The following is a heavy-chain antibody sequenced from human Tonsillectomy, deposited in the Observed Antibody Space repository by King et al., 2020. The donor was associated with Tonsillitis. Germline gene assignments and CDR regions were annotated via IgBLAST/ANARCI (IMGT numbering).Heavy chain of an antibody. CDR1: GFTFSNHD. V-gene: IGHV3-21*06. Sequence: VQLVESGGGLVKPGGSLRLSCAASGFTFSNHDMTWVRQAPGKGLEWVSSISSSDYIYYADSVKGRFTVSRDNAKNSLYLQMISLRAEDPAVYYCSKVKGADYYDSGRGAFDVWGQGTVVTVSS. J-gene: IGHJ3*01. CDR3: SKVKGADYYDSGRGAFDV. CDR2: ISSSDYI. D-gene: IGHD3-22*01.